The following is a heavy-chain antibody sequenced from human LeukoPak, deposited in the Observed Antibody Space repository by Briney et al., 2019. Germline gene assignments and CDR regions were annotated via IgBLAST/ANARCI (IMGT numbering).Heavy chain of an antibody. J-gene: IGHJ4*02. CDR2: ISTSGTYT. CDR1: GFTFSDYY. Sequence: GGSLRLSCAASGFTFSDYYMSWIRQAPGKGLEWVSYISTSGTYTNYADSVKGRFTISRDNAKNSLYLQMNSLRAEDSAVYYCARVGGSIYYFDYWGQGTLVTVSS. V-gene: IGHV3-11*06. D-gene: IGHD4-23*01. CDR3: ARVGGSIYYFDY.